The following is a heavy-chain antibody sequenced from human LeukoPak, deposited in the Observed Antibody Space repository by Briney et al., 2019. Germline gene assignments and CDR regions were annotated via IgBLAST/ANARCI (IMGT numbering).Heavy chain of an antibody. CDR3: ARGGTNRAFDY. J-gene: IGHJ4*02. Sequence: SETLSLTCTVSGGSISSYYWSWIRQPPCKGLEWIDYIFYSGSTNYNPSLKSRVTISVDTSKNQFSLKLTSVTAADTAVYYCARGGTNRAFDYWGQGTLVTVSS. CDR1: GGSISSYY. V-gene: IGHV4-59*01. CDR2: IFYSGST. D-gene: IGHD1-14*01.